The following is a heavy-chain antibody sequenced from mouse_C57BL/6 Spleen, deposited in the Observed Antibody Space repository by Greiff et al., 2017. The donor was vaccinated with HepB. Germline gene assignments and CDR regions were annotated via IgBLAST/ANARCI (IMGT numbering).Heavy chain of an antibody. Sequence: QVQLKQSGPGLVQPSQSLSITCTVSGFSLTSYGVHWVRQSPGKGLEWLGVIWSGGSTDYNAAFISRLSISKDNSKSQVFFKMNSLQADDTAIYYCASSYYSKGYYAMDYWGQGTSVTVSS. V-gene: IGHV2-2*01. CDR3: ASSYYSKGYYAMDY. CDR2: IWSGGST. D-gene: IGHD2-5*01. J-gene: IGHJ4*01. CDR1: GFSLTSYG.